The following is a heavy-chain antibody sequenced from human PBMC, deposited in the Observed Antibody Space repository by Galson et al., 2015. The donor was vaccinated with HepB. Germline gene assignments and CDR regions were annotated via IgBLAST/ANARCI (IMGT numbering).Heavy chain of an antibody. CDR2: TYYRSKWYN. CDR1: GDSVSSNSAA. D-gene: IGHD6-19*01. V-gene: IGHV6-1*01. CDR3: AREKEYSSGWYSGGEYYYYYMDV. J-gene: IGHJ6*03. Sequence: CAISGDSVSSNSAAWNWIRQSPSRGLEWLGRTYYRSKWYNDYAVSVKSRITINPDTSKNQFSLQLNSVTPEDTAVDYCAREKEYSSGWYSGGEYYYYYMDVWRKGTTVTASS.